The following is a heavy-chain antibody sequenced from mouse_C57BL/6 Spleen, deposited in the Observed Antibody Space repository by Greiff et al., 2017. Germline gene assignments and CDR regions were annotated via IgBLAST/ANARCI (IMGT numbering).Heavy chain of an antibody. J-gene: IGHJ2*01. D-gene: IGHD2-3*01. V-gene: IGHV1-61*01. CDR3: ARNGYYYFDY. CDR1: GYTFTSYW. CDR2: IYPSDSET. Sequence: VQLQQPGAELVRPGSSVKLSCKASGYTFTSYWMDWVKQRPGQGLEWIGNIYPSDSETHYNQKFKDKATLTVDKSSITAYMPLSSLTSAESAVYYCARNGYYYFDYWGQGTTLTVSS.